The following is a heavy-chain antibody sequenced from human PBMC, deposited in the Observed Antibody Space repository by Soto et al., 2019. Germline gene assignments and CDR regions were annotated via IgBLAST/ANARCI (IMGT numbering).Heavy chain of an antibody. CDR2: IYYSGST. CDR3: ARHRYSYGVYYFDY. Sequence: SETLSLTCTVSGGSISDYYWSWIRQPPGKGLEWIGYIYYSGSTNYNPSLKSRVTISVDTSKNQFSLKLSSVTAADTAVYYCARHRYSYGVYYFDYWGQGTLVTVSS. D-gene: IGHD5-18*01. J-gene: IGHJ4*02. V-gene: IGHV4-59*08. CDR1: GGSISDYY.